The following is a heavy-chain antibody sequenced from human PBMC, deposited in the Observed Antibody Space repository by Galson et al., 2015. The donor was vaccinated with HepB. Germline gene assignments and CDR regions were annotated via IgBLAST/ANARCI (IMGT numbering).Heavy chain of an antibody. V-gene: IGHV3-33*01. Sequence: SLRLSCAASGFTFSSYGMHWVRQAPGKGLEWVAVIWYDGSNKYYADSVKGRFTISRDNSKNTLYLQMNSLRAEDTAVYYCARGVRAVAGTRSWFDPWGQGTLVTVSS. CDR2: IWYDGSNK. J-gene: IGHJ5*02. CDR1: GFTFSSYG. CDR3: ARGVRAVAGTRSWFDP. D-gene: IGHD6-19*01.